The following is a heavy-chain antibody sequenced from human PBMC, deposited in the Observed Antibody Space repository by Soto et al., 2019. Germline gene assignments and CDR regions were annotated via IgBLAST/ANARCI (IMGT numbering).Heavy chain of an antibody. CDR1: GAYINTYS. J-gene: IGHJ3*02. CDR3: ARGRGSGWYNDAFDI. D-gene: IGHD6-19*01. CDR2: IYTSASI. V-gene: IGHV4-4*07. Sequence: PSETLSLTCIVSGAYINTYSWTWIRQPAGKGLEWIGRIYTSASINYNPSLRGRVTLSVDTSTNQVSLKLASVTAADTAVYYCARGRGSGWYNDAFDIWGQGTMVTVSS.